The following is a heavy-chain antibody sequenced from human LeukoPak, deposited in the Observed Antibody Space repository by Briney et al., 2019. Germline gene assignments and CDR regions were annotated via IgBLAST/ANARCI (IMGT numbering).Heavy chain of an antibody. D-gene: IGHD3-22*01. CDR3: ARRLPRGVIVVKSWWFDP. CDR2: IKQDGSEK. V-gene: IGHV3-7*01. Sequence: GGSLRLSCAASGFTFSSYWMSWVRQAPGKGLEWVANIKQDGSEKYYVDSVKGRFTISRDNAKNSLYLQMNSLGAEDTAVYYCARRLPRGVIVVKSWWFDPWGQGTLVTVSS. J-gene: IGHJ5*02. CDR1: GFTFSSYW.